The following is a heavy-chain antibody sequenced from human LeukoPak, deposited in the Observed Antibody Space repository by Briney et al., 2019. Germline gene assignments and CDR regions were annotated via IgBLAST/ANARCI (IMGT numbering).Heavy chain of an antibody. V-gene: IGHV1-69*13. D-gene: IGHD5-18*01. J-gene: IGHJ4*02. CDR1: GGTFSSYA. CDR2: IIPIFGTA. CDR3: ARDRDWAGYSYGFYY. Sequence: ASVKLSCKASGGTFSSYAISWVRQAPGQGLEWMGGIIPIFGTANYAQKFQGRVTITADESTSTAYMELSSLRSEDTAVYYCARDRDWAGYSYGFYYWGQGTLVTVSS.